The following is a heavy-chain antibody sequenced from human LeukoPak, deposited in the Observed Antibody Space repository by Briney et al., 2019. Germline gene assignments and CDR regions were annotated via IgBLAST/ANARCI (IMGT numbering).Heavy chain of an antibody. Sequence: GGSLRLSCAASAFIFSSYWRHWVRHAPGKGLEWVSRINTDGSSTSYADSVKGRFTISRDNAKNSLFLQMNSLRVEDTAVYYCSGGSRFVDYWGQGTLVTVSS. J-gene: IGHJ4*02. D-gene: IGHD3-16*01. CDR1: AFIFSSYW. V-gene: IGHV3-74*01. CDR3: SGGSRFVDY. CDR2: INTDGSST.